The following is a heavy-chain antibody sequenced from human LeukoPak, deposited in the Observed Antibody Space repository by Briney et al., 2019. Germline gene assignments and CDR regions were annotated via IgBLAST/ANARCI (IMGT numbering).Heavy chain of an antibody. V-gene: IGHV3-72*01. CDR2: TRNKLNSFNT. CDR1: GFTFSDHD. Sequence: GGSLRLSCAASGFTFSDHDMDWVHQAPGQGLEWVGRTRNKLNSFNTEYAASVKGRFTISGDESKNSVYLQMSSLKTDDTAVYYCARGYYDREGYKGYDNWGQGTLVTVSS. J-gene: IGHJ4*02. D-gene: IGHD3-16*01. CDR3: ARGYYDREGYKGYDN.